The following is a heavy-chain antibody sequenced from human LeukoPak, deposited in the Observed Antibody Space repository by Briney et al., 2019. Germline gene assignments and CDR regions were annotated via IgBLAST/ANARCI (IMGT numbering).Heavy chain of an antibody. V-gene: IGHV4-59*01. CDR2: IYYSGST. Sequence: SETLSLTCTVSGGSISSYHWSWIRQPPGKGLEWIGYIYYSGSTNYNPSLKSRVTISVDTSKNQFSLKLSSVTAADTAVYYCARAVSGRFDYWGQGTLVTVSS. J-gene: IGHJ4*02. CDR1: GGSISSYH. CDR3: ARAVSGRFDY. D-gene: IGHD6-19*01.